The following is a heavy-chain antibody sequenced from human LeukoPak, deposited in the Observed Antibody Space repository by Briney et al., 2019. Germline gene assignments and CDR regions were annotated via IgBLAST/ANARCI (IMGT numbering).Heavy chain of an antibody. CDR3: ARDRMALRYFDWANYGDDAFDI. CDR1: GFTFSSYS. V-gene: IGHV3-21*01. D-gene: IGHD3-9*01. J-gene: IGHJ3*02. CDR2: ISSSSSYI. Sequence: PGGSLRLSCAASGFTFSSYSMNWVRQAPGKGLEWVSSISSSSSYIYYADSVRGRFTISRDNAKNSLYLQMNSLRAEDTAVYYCARDRMALRYFDWANYGDDAFDIWGQGTMVTVSS.